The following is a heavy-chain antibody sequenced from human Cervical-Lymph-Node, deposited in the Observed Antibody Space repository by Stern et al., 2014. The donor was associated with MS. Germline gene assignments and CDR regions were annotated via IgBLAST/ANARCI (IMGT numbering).Heavy chain of an antibody. CDR3: AHRRGLGAYYYFDH. V-gene: IGHV2-5*02. D-gene: IGHD1-26*01. CDR2: IYWDNNK. Sequence: QVTLRESGPTLVKPTQTLNLTCTFSGFSLNTGGVGVAWIRQPPGKALEWLALIYWDNNKHYSPSLKPRLTITKDTSKDQVVLRMANMDPVDTATYFCAHRRGLGAYYYFDHWGPGTLVTVSS. CDR1: GFSLNTGGVG. J-gene: IGHJ4*02.